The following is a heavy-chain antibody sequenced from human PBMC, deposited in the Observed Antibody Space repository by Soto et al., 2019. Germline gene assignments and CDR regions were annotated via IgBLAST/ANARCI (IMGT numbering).Heavy chain of an antibody. CDR2: IYYTEKT. Sequence: QVQLQQSGPGLVKPSETLSLTCTVSGGSISSYYWSWIRQPPGKGLDWIGYIYYTEKTNYTPSLKSRVTISVDTSKNQFSLKLRSVTAADTGVYFCARARFQLLHPYYYGMDVWGQGTAVTVSS. V-gene: IGHV4-59*01. J-gene: IGHJ6*02. CDR3: ARARFQLLHPYYYGMDV. CDR1: GGSISSYY. D-gene: IGHD2-15*01.